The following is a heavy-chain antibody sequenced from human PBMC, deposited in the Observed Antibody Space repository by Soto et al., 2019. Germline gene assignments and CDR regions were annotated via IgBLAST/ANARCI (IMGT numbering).Heavy chain of an antibody. J-gene: IGHJ4*02. CDR3: ARSPRSSPYFDY. V-gene: IGHV5-51*01. D-gene: IGHD6-13*01. Sequence: AESLKISFQRYGYTFSNFWIPWVRQLPGKGLEWMGIIYPGDYETRYSPSFHGKVTISADRSIGTAYLQWSSLEASDSAFYFCARSPRSSPYFDYWGQGALVTVSS. CDR1: GYTFSNFW. CDR2: IYPGDYET.